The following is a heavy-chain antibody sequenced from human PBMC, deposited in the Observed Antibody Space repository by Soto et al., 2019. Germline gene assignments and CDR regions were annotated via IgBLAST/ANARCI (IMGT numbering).Heavy chain of an antibody. D-gene: IGHD2-2*01. J-gene: IGHJ6*01. CDR1: GGTFSSYA. CDR2: IIPISGTA. Sequence: QVQLVQSGAEVKKPGSSVKVSCKASGGTFSSYAISWVRQAPGQGLEWMGGIIPISGTANYAQKFQGRVTITADESTSTAYVELGSLRSEDTAVYYFARSQGSNTSLKIYYYYYYGMEVWGQGTTVTVSS. V-gene: IGHV1-69*01. CDR3: ARSQGSNTSLKIYYYYYYGMEV.